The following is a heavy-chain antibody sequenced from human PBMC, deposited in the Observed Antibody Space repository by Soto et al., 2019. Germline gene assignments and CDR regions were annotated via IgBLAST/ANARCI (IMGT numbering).Heavy chain of an antibody. CDR1: GGTFSSYT. Sequence: SVKVSCKASGGTFSSYTISWVRQAPGQGLEWMGRIIPILGIANYAQKFQGRVTITADKSTSTAYMELSSLRSEDTAVYYCARVASLRYFDLDVWGQGTTVTVSS. V-gene: IGHV1-69*02. CDR3: ARVASLRYFDLDV. CDR2: IIPILGIA. D-gene: IGHD3-9*01. J-gene: IGHJ6*02.